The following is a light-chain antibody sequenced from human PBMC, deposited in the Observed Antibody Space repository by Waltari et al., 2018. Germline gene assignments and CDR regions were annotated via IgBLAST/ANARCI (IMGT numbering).Light chain of an antibody. CDR1: QDINND. V-gene: IGKV1-27*01. CDR3: QKYDSVPLT. J-gene: IGKJ4*01. Sequence: DIQMTQSPSPLSTSVGDRVTIPCRASQDINNDLAWYQQKPGKVPKLLIYAASNLQSGVPSRVSGSGSGTDFTLTIASLQPEDVASYYCQKYDSVPLTFGGGTKVEIK. CDR2: AAS.